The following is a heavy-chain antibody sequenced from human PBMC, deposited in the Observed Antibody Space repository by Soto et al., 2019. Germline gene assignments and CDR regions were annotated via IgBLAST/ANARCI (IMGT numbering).Heavy chain of an antibody. CDR2: ISGNGGTT. D-gene: IGHD2-8*01. Sequence: GGSLRLSCAASGFTFSSYVMSWVRQAPGKGPEWVSGISGNGGTTYYADSVKGRFTISGDNSKNRVDLQMNSLTAEDTAVYYCATPGPLGYCTSGSCFGLFDHWGQGAQVTVSS. CDR3: ATPGPLGYCTSGSCFGLFDH. J-gene: IGHJ4*02. CDR1: GFTFSSYV. V-gene: IGHV3-23*01.